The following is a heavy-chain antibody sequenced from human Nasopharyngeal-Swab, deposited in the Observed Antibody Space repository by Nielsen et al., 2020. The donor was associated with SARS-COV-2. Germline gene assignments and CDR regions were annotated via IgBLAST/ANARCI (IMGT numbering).Heavy chain of an antibody. J-gene: IGHJ4*02. CDR3: ASDRRTYSIAAAGTIDY. D-gene: IGHD6-13*01. Sequence: GESLKISCAASGFTFSSYAMSWVRQAPGKGLEWVSAISGSGGSTYYADSVKGRFTISRDNSKNTLYLQMNSLRAEDTAVYYCASDRRTYSIAAAGTIDYWGQGTLVTVSS. CDR1: GFTFSSYA. CDR2: ISGSGGST. V-gene: IGHV3-23*01.